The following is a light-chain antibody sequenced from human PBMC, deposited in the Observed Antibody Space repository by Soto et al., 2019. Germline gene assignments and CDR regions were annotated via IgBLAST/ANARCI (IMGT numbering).Light chain of an antibody. Sequence: QSVLTQPPSASGTPGQRVTLSCSGSSSNIGSNSVFCYQQLPGTAPKLLMYRNDQRPSGVPDRFSGSKSGTSASLAISGLRSADEADYYCAAWEDSLSAVVFGGGTKLTVL. CDR2: RND. J-gene: IGLJ2*01. V-gene: IGLV1-47*01. CDR3: AAWEDSLSAVV. CDR1: SSNIGSNS.